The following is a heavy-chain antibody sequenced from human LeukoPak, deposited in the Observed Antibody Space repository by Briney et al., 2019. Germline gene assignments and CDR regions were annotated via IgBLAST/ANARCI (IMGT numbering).Heavy chain of an antibody. V-gene: IGHV3-64*01. CDR3: ARTTSHSAFDI. CDR1: GFTFSSYA. Sequence: GGSLRLSCAASGFTFSSYAMHWVRQAPGKGLEYVSAISSNGGSTYYANSVKGRFTISRDNSKNTLYLQMGSLRAEDTAVYYCARTTSHSAFDIWGQGTMVTVSS. J-gene: IGHJ3*02. D-gene: IGHD1-1*01. CDR2: ISSNGGST.